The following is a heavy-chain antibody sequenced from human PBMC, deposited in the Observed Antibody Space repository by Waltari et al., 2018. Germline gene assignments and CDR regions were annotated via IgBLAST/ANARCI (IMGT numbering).Heavy chain of an antibody. CDR1: GGTFDTNA. J-gene: IGHJ4*02. CDR3: ARHGEGSSGFEY. CDR2: IAPLIGVT. Sequence: QVQLVQSGAEVKKPGSSVKVSCRASGGTFDTNAITWVRQATGQGCEWMGRIAPLIGVTNYAKKFQGTVTLTADKSTGTAYMEMSSLTSDDTAIYYCARHGEGSSGFEYWGQGTLVTVSS. D-gene: IGHD3-22*01. V-gene: IGHV1-69*04.